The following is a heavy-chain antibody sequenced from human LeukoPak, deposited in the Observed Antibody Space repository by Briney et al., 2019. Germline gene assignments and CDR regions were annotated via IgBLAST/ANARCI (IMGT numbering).Heavy chain of an antibody. Sequence: GASVKVSCKASGGTFSSYAISWVRQAPGQGLEWMGGIIPIFGTANYAQKFQGRVTITADESTSTAYMELSSLRSEDTAVYYCARSILLWFGEHYYYYYGMDVWGQETTVTVSS. V-gene: IGHV1-69*13. CDR1: GGTFSSYA. CDR2: IIPIFGTA. J-gene: IGHJ6*02. D-gene: IGHD3-10*01. CDR3: ARSILLWFGEHYYYYYGMDV.